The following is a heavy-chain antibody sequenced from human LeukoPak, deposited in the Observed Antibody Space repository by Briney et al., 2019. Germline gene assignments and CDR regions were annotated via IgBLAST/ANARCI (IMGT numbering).Heavy chain of an antibody. CDR3: ARDSLSEGSGSYPDY. CDR1: GYTFTSYD. D-gene: IGHD3-10*01. CDR2: MNPNSGST. V-gene: IGHV1-8*02. J-gene: IGHJ4*02. Sequence: ASVKVSCKASGYTFTSYDINWVRQATGQGLEWMGWMNPNSGSTSYAQKFQGRVTMTRDMSTSTVYMELSSLRSEDTAVYYCARDSLSEGSGSYPDYWGQGTLVTVSS.